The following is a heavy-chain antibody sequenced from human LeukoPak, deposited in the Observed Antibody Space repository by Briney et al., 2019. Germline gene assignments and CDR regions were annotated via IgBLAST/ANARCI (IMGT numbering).Heavy chain of an antibody. CDR1: GYTFSAYD. CDR3: ARDSHIAGVAYYFDY. J-gene: IGHJ4*02. CDR2: ISAYSGNT. Sequence: GASVKVSRKASGYTFSAYDVSWVRQAPGQGLEWMGYISAYSGNTNYAQRLQGRVTMTTDTSTSTAYMELRSLRSDDTAVYFCARDSHIAGVAYYFDYWGQGTLVTVSS. V-gene: IGHV1-18*01. D-gene: IGHD6-13*01.